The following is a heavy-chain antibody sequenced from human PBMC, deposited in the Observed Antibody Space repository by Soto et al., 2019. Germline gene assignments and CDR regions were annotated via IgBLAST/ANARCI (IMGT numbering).Heavy chain of an antibody. CDR3: AGRYGYSFDY. V-gene: IGHV4-59*08. D-gene: IGHD1-1*01. Sequence: SETLSLTCTVSGGSISSFYWSWIRQPPGKGLEWIGYIYYSGSTNYNPSLKSRVTISVDTSKNQFSLKLSSVTAADTAVYYCAGRYGYSFDYWGQGTLVTVSS. CDR1: GGSISSFY. J-gene: IGHJ4*02. CDR2: IYYSGST.